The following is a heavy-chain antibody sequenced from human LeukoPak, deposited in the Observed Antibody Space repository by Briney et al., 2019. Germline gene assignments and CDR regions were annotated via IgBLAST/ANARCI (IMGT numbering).Heavy chain of an antibody. CDR2: ISGSGGST. Sequence: PGGSLRLSCAASGFTFSSYGMSWVRQAPGKGLEWVSAISGSGGSTYYADSVKGRFTISRDNSKNTLYLQMNSLRAEDTAVYYCAKPVGLLWFGEQYYFDYWGQGALVTVSS. CDR3: AKPVGLLWFGEQYYFDY. CDR1: GFTFSSYG. V-gene: IGHV3-23*01. J-gene: IGHJ4*02. D-gene: IGHD3-10*01.